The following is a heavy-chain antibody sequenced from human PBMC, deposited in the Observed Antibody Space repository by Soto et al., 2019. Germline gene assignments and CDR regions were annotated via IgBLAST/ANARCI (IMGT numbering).Heavy chain of an antibody. V-gene: IGHV3-30*04. D-gene: IGHD1-26*01. Sequence: GVSLRLSFSAPGFPFSRYALHWVRPAPGKGLEWVAVISSYGTNEYYEDSVKGRFTISRDNSKNTLYLQMNSLRIEDTAVYFCAKEDPSGRYSLDYWGQGSQVTVS. CDR1: GFPFSRYA. J-gene: IGHJ4*02. CDR3: AKEDPSGRYSLDY. CDR2: ISSYGTNE.